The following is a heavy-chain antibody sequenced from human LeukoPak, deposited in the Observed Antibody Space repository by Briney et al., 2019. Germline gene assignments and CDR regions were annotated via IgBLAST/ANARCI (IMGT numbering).Heavy chain of an antibody. J-gene: IGHJ4*02. CDR3: VRGRNNNYYDDSGYSPY. V-gene: IGHV3-13*01. Sequence: PGGSLRLSCAASGFTFSSFDMHWVRQAPGKGLEWVSGIGTLLDTDYPDSLKGRFTISRGNAKNSVFLQMNNVRAGDTAVYYCVRGRNNNYYDDSGYSPYWGQGTLVTVSS. CDR1: GFTFSSFD. CDR2: IGTLLDT. D-gene: IGHD3-22*01.